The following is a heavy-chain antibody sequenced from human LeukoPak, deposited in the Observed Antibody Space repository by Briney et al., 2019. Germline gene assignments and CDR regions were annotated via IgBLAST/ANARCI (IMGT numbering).Heavy chain of an antibody. D-gene: IGHD3-3*01. Sequence: GASVKVSCKATQYTFTDYYIHWLRQAPGQGLEWMGWINPKSGVTKYAQKFQGRVTITADESTSTTYMELSSLRSEDTAVYYCARGSSQRDFWSVHWANYYYYMDVWGKGTTVTVSS. CDR2: INPKSGVT. V-gene: IGHV1-2*02. J-gene: IGHJ6*03. CDR1: QYTFTDYY. CDR3: ARGSSQRDFWSVHWANYYYYMDV.